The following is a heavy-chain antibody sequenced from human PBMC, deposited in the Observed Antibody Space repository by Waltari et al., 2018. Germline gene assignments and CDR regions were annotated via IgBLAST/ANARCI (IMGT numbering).Heavy chain of an antibody. Sequence: EVQLVETGGGLIQPGGSLRLSCAVSGPTVSSIYMSWVRQAPGKGLEWVSYLSTDGNTYYADSLKGRITISRDNSKNSLFLQMNSLSVEDTAVYYCARGSIYAGALDYWGQGALVTVSS. CDR2: LSTDGNT. J-gene: IGHJ4*02. CDR1: GPTVSSIY. V-gene: IGHV3-53*02. D-gene: IGHD2-21*01. CDR3: ARGSIYAGALDY.